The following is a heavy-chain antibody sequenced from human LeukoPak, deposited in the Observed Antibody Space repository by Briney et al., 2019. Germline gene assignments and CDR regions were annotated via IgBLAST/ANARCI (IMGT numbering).Heavy chain of an antibody. CDR3: AKTSDQLLYSKLDY. Sequence: GGSLRLSCAPSGFIFSLYGMHWVRQAPGKGLEWVAFIQYDGSHKFYVDSVRGRFTISRDNSKNTLFLQMNSLRAEDTAVYYCAKTSDQLLYSKLDYWGQGTLVTVSS. CDR1: GFIFSLYG. J-gene: IGHJ4*02. V-gene: IGHV3-30*02. D-gene: IGHD2-2*02. CDR2: IQYDGSHK.